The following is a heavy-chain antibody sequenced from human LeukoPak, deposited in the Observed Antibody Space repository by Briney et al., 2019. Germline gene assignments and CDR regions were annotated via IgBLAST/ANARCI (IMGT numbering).Heavy chain of an antibody. CDR1: GFTFSSYA. CDR2: ISDSGGRT. V-gene: IGHV3-23*01. J-gene: IGHJ4*02. Sequence: GGSLRLSCAASGFTFSSYAMNWVRQAPGKGLEWVSGISDSGGRTYYADSVEGRFTISRDNSKNTLYLQMNRLRVEDTAIYYCAGGQWLPDYWGQGTLVTVSS. D-gene: IGHD6-19*01. CDR3: AGGQWLPDY.